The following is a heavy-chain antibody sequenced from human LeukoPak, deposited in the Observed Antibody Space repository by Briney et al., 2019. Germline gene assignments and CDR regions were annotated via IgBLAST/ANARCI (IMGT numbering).Heavy chain of an antibody. J-gene: IGHJ4*02. V-gene: IGHV3-23*01. CDR1: GFTFSGYA. CDR2: ISGSGGGT. D-gene: IGHD6-6*01. CDR3: AKAPYSSSSYYFDY. Sequence: QSGGSLRLSCAASGFTFSGYAMSWVRQAPGKGLEWVSAISGSGGGTYYADSVKGRFTISRDNSKNTLYLQMNSLRAEDTAVYYCAKAPYSSSSYYFDYWGQGTLVTVSS.